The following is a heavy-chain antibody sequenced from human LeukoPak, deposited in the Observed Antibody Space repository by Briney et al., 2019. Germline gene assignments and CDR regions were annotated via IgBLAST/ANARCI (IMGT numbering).Heavy chain of an antibody. Sequence: SETLSLTCAVYGGSFSGYYWSWIRQPPGKGLEWIGYIYHSGSTYYNPSLKSRVTISVDRSKNQFSLKLSSVTAADTAVYYCARSEAYCGGDCSTAFDIWGQGTMVTVSS. D-gene: IGHD2-21*02. CDR1: GGSFSGYY. J-gene: IGHJ3*02. CDR3: ARSEAYCGGDCSTAFDI. CDR2: IYHSGST. V-gene: IGHV4-34*01.